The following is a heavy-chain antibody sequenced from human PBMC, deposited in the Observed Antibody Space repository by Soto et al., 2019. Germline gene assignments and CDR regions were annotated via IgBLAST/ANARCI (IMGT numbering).Heavy chain of an antibody. CDR2: ISVNDGST. CDR3: AKDLASAAAGPFDD. CDR1: GFSFSSYA. Sequence: GSLRLSCAASGFSFSSYAMNWVRQAPGKGLEWVSGISVNDGSTYYADSVKGRFTISRDNSKNTLYLQMHSLRGEDTALYYCAKDLASAAAGPFDDWGQGTLVTVS. D-gene: IGHD6-13*01. V-gene: IGHV3-23*01. J-gene: IGHJ4*02.